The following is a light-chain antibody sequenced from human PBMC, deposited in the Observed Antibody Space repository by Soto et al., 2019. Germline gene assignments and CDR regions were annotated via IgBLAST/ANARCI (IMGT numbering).Light chain of an antibody. CDR2: DVS. V-gene: IGLV2-14*01. CDR3: SSYTSSSTPDV. J-gene: IGLJ1*01. Sequence: QSALTQPASVSGSPGQSITISCTGTSSDLGGYNYVSWYQQHPGKAPKLMIYDVSNRPSGVSNRFSGSKSGNTASLTISGLQAEDEADYYCSSYTSSSTPDVFGTGTKVTVL. CDR1: SSDLGGYNY.